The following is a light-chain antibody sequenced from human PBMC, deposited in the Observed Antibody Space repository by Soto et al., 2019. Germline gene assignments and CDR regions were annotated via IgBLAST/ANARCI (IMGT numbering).Light chain of an antibody. CDR2: RAS. Sequence: ILKAQSLDTLAGDLGLWGTINCKSWESVLYSSNNNNCLAWYQQKPGQPPKLLIYRASTLESGVPDRFSGSGSGTDFTLTISSLQADDLAAYYCQQYYSSPQAFGEGTKVDIK. J-gene: IGKJ4*01. V-gene: IGKV4-1*01. CDR1: ESVLYSSNNNNC. CDR3: QQYYSSPQA.